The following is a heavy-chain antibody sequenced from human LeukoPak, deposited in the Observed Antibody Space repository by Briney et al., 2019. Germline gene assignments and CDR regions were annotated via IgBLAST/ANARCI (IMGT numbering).Heavy chain of an antibody. V-gene: IGHV4-59*11. CDR3: ARGGASSRYFDY. J-gene: IGHJ4*02. CDR1: GGSISGQY. D-gene: IGHD1-26*01. Sequence: SETLSLTCTVSGGSISGQYWSWIRQPPGKVLEWIGLVSYRGSTNYNPSRNGRVTISLDKSKNQFSLRLNSVPAADTAVYYCARGGASSRYFDYWGQGTLVTVSS. CDR2: VSYRGST.